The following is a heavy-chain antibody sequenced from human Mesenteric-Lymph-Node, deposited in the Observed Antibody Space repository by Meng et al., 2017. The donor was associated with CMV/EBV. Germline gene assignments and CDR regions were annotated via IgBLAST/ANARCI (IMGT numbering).Heavy chain of an antibody. V-gene: IGHV3-53*01. CDR3: ARESAYGMDV. CDR2: IYSGGST. D-gene: IGHD2-2*01. CDR1: GFTVSSNY. Sequence: ETLSLTCAASGFTVSSNYMSWDRQAPGRGLEWVSVIYSGGSTYYADSVKGRFTISRDNSKNTLYLQMNSLRAEDTAVYYCARESAYGMDVWGQGTTVTVSS. J-gene: IGHJ6*02.